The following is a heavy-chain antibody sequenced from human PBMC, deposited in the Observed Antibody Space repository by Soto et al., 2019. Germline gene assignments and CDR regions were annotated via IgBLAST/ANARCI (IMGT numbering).Heavy chain of an antibody. CDR1: GYTFTSYG. J-gene: IGHJ5*02. Sequence: QVQLVQSGAEVKKPGASVKVSCKASGYTFTSYGISWVRQAPGQGLEWMGWISAYNGNTNYAQKLQGRVTMTTDTSTSTAYMALRSLRSDDTAVYYCARAKGAYCGGDCYSTWFDPWGQGTLVTVSS. V-gene: IGHV1-18*01. D-gene: IGHD2-21*02. CDR2: ISAYNGNT. CDR3: ARAKGAYCGGDCYSTWFDP.